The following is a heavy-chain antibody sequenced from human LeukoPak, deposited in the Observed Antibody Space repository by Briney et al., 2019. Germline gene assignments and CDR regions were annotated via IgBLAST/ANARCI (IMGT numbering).Heavy chain of an antibody. CDR1: GGSFSGYY. V-gene: IGHV4-34*01. Sequence: SETLSLTCAVYGGSFSGYYWSWIRQPPGKGLEWIGEINHSGSTNYNPSLKSRVTISVDTSKNQFSLRLSSVTAADTAAYYCARGYRGASYYDSSGYLDYWGQGTLVTVSS. CDR2: INHSGST. J-gene: IGHJ4*02. CDR3: ARGYRGASYYDSSGYLDY. D-gene: IGHD3-22*01.